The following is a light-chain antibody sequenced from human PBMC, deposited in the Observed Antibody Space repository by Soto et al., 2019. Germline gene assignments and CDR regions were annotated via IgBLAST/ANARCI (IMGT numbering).Light chain of an antibody. CDR3: QHNGRS. CDR2: DAS. CDR1: QSVSSH. J-gene: IGKJ5*01. Sequence: EVVVTQSPATLSVSPGERATLSCRTSQSVSSHVAWYQQKPGQAPRLIIYDASNRATGIPARFSGSGSGTDFTLIINRLDPEDSAVYYCQHNGRSFGQGTRLEIK. V-gene: IGKV3-11*01.